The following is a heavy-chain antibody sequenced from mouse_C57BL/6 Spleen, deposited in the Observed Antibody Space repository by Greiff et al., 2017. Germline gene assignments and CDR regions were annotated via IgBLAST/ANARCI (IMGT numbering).Heavy chain of an antibody. Sequence: EVQGVESGGGLVQPGGSMKLSCVASGFTFSNYWMNWVRQSPEKGLEWVAQIRLKSDNYATHYAESVKGRFTISRDDSKSSVYLQMNNIRAEDTGIYYCRIYDGYLDYWGQGTTLTVSS. CDR1: GFTFSNYW. CDR2: IRLKSDNYAT. D-gene: IGHD2-3*01. V-gene: IGHV6-3*01. CDR3: RIYDGYLDY. J-gene: IGHJ2*01.